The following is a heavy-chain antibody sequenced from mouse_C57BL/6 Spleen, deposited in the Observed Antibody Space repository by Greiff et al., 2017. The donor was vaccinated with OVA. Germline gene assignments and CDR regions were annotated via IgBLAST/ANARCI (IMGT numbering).Heavy chain of an antibody. CDR1: GFNIKDYY. CDR3: TTFYYINPFAY. V-gene: IGHV14-1*01. D-gene: IGHD2-5*01. CDR2: IDTEDGDT. Sequence: VQLQQSGAELVRPGASVKLSCTASGFNIKDYYMHWVKQRPEQGLEWIGRIDTEDGDTEYAPKFQGKATMTADTYSNTAYLQLSSLTSVDTAVFCCTTFYYINPFAYWGQGTLVTVSA. J-gene: IGHJ3*01.